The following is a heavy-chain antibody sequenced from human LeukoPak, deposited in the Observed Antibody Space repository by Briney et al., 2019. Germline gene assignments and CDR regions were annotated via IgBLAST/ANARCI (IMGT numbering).Heavy chain of an antibody. CDR1: GFTFSSNW. CDR2: VKQDGIEK. CDR3: ARGGYYYDSSGYHDY. Sequence: PGGSLRLSCAASGFTFSSNWMSWVRQAPGKGLEWVANVKQDGIEKHYVDSVKGRFTISRDNAKNSLYLQMNSLRAEDTAVYYCARGGYYYDSSGYHDYWGQGTLVTVSS. V-gene: IGHV3-7*01. D-gene: IGHD3-22*01. J-gene: IGHJ4*02.